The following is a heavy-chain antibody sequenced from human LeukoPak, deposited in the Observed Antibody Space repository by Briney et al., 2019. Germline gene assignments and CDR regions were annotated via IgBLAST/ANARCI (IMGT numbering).Heavy chain of an antibody. D-gene: IGHD2-2*02. J-gene: IGHJ4*02. CDR3: ARDRDCGSTSCYSRWWDY. CDR1: GYTFTSYG. Sequence: ASVKVSCKASGYTFTSYGISWVRQAPGQGLEWMGWISAYNGNTNYAQKLQGRVTVTTDTSTSTAYMELRSLRSDDTAVYYCARDRDCGSTSCYSRWWDYWGQGTLVTVSS. CDR2: ISAYNGNT. V-gene: IGHV1-18*01.